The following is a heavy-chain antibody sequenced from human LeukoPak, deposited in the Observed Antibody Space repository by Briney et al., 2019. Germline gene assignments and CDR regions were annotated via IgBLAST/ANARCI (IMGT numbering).Heavy chain of an antibody. CDR1: GFTFSSYE. D-gene: IGHD5-12*01. CDR2: ISSSGSTI. CDR3: ARDRGGHDRFDS. J-gene: IGHJ4*02. Sequence: PGGSLRLSCAASGFTFSSYEMNWVRQAPGKGLEWVSYISSSGSTIYYADSVKGRFTISRDNAKNSLYLQMNSLRGEDTALYYCARDRGGHDRFDSWGRGTLVTVSS. V-gene: IGHV3-48*03.